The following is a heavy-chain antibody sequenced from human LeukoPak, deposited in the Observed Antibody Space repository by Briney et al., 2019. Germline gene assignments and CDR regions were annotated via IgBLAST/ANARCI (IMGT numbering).Heavy chain of an antibody. Sequence: GGSLRLSCAASGFTFSSYWMSWVRQAPGKGLEWVANIKQDGSEKYYVDSVKGRFTISRDNAKNSLYLQMNSLRAEDTAVYYRAREGIAARPYFDYWGQGTLVTVSS. CDR1: GFTFSSYW. CDR2: IKQDGSEK. J-gene: IGHJ4*02. V-gene: IGHV3-7*03. D-gene: IGHD6-6*01. CDR3: AREGIAARPYFDY.